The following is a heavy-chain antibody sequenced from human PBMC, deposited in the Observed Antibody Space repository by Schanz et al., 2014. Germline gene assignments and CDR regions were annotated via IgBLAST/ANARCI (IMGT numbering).Heavy chain of an antibody. V-gene: IGHV3-21*06. CDR2: ISSSGTYT. J-gene: IGHJ6*02. D-gene: IGHD6-13*01. CDR1: GFIFTSYS. CDR3: ARDLGQQLVEDDYYYYHGMDV. Sequence: EVQLVESGGGLVKSGGSLRLSCATSGFIFTSYSMHWVRQAPGKGLEWVSSISSSGTYTYHADSVKGRFTISRDNAKNSLYLQMNSLRAEDTAVYYCARDLGQQLVEDDYYYYHGMDVWGPGTTVTVSS.